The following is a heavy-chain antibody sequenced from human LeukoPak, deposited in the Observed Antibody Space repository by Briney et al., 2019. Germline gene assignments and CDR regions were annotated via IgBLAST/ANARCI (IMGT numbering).Heavy chain of an antibody. V-gene: IGHV3-30-3*01. CDR2: ISYDGSNT. D-gene: IGHD6-13*01. CDR1: GFTFSSYA. J-gene: IGHJ4*02. Sequence: PGRSLRLSFAASGFTFSSYAMHWVRQAPGTGLEWVAVISYDGSNTYYADSVKGRFTISRDNSKNTLYLQMNSLRPEDTAVYYCARGKYRSSWLPVLYRGQGTLVTVSS. CDR3: ARGKYRSSWLPVLY.